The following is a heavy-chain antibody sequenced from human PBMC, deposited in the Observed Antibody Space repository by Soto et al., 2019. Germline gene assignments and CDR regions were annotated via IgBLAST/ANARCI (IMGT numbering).Heavy chain of an antibody. CDR3: ERSGYSYGPTPLLY. CDR1: GGSISSGGYY. CDR2: IYYSGST. J-gene: IGHJ4*02. Sequence: QVQLQESGPGLVKPSQTLSLTCTVSGGSISSGGYYWSWLRQHPGKGLEWIGYIYYSGSTYYNPSLKSRVTISVDTSKNQFSLKLSSVTAADTAVYYCERSGYSYGPTPLLYWGQGTLVTVSS. D-gene: IGHD5-18*01. V-gene: IGHV4-31*03.